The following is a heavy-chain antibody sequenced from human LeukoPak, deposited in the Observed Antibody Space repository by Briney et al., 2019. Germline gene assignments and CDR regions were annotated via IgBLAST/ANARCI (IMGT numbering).Heavy chain of an antibody. J-gene: IGHJ2*01. CDR2: IYYSGST. V-gene: IGHV4-59*08. D-gene: IGHD5-18*01. CDR3: ARRDDSYGYRWYFDL. CDR1: GGSISSYS. Sequence: PSETLSLTCTVSGGSISSYSWSWIRQPPGKGLEWIGYIYYSGSTNYNPSLKSRVTISVDTSKNQFSLKLSSVTAADTAVYYCARRDDSYGYRWYFDLWGRGTLVTVSS.